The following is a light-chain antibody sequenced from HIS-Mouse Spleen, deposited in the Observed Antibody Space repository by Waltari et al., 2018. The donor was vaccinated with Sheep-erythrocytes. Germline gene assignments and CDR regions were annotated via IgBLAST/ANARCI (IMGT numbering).Light chain of an antibody. V-gene: IGKV1-9*01. CDR1: QGISSY. CDR2: AAS. Sequence: DIQLTQSPSFLSASVGDRVTITCRASQGISSYLAWYQQKPGKAPKLLIYAASTVQSGVPSRFSGSVSGTEFTLTISSLQPEDFATYYCQQLNSYPLTFGGGTKVEIK. CDR3: QQLNSYPLT. J-gene: IGKJ4*01.